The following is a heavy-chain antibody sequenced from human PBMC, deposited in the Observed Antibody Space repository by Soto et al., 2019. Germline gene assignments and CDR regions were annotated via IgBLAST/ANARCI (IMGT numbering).Heavy chain of an antibody. D-gene: IGHD3-16*01. Sequence: EVQLVESGGGSVQPGKSLRLSCAASGFIFQDYAMHWVRQAPGKGLEWVSGLTWNSGSIGYADSVKGRFTVSRDNAKKTLYLQMNSLRPEDTAFYYFVALWERYFDYWGQGTLVTVSS. V-gene: IGHV3-9*01. J-gene: IGHJ4*03. CDR2: LTWNSGSI. CDR3: VALWERYFDY. CDR1: GFIFQDYA.